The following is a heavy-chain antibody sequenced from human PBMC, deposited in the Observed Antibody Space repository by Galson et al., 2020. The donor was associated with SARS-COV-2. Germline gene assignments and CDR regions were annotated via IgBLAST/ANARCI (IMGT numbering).Heavy chain of an antibody. Sequence: GESLKISCAASGFTFSSYSMNWVRQAPGKGLEWVSSISSSSSYIYYADSVKGRFTISRDNAKNSLYLQMNSLRAEDTAVYYCARDSRGNYYYDSSGATNGMDVWGQGTTVTVSS. CDR1: GFTFSSYS. CDR3: ARDSRGNYYYDSSGATNGMDV. V-gene: IGHV3-21*01. J-gene: IGHJ6*02. CDR2: ISSSSSYI. D-gene: IGHD3-22*01.